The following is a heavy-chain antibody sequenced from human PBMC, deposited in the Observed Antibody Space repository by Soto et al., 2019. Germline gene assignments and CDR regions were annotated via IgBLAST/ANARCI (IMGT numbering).Heavy chain of an antibody. J-gene: IGHJ4*02. V-gene: IGHV3-23*01. D-gene: IGHD3-22*01. CDR2: ISGSGGST. CDR3: AKDGVVVRSAESYFDY. CDR1: GFTFSSYA. Sequence: VGSLRLSCAASGFTFSSYAMSWVRQAPGKGLEWVSAISGSGGSTYYADSVKGRFTISRDNSKNTLYLQMNSLRAEDTAVYYCAKDGVVVRSAESYFDYWDQGTLVTVSS.